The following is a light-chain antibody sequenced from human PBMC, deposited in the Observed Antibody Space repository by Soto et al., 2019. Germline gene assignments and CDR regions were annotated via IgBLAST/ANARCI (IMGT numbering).Light chain of an antibody. J-gene: IGLJ1*01. CDR2: EVS. Sequence: QSPRTQTPSASGSRGQSFTISCTGTISDVVGYNYVSWYQQHPGKAPKLMIYEVSKRPSGVPDRFSGSKSGNTASLTVSGLQAEDEADYYCSSYAGSNTYSVFGTGTKVTVL. CDR3: SSYAGSNTYSV. V-gene: IGLV2-8*01. CDR1: ISDVVGYNY.